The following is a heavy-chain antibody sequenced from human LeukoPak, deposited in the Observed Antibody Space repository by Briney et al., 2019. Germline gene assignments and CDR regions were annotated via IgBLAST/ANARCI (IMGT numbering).Heavy chain of an antibody. J-gene: IGHJ4*02. CDR2: IYYSGST. Sequence: SETLSLTCTVSGGSISSYYWSWIRQHPGKGLEWIGYIYYSGSTYYNPSLKSRVTISVDTSKNQFSLKLSSVTAADTAVYYCARVVGMTHPYYLDYWGQGTLVTVSS. CDR1: GGSISSYY. V-gene: IGHV4-59*06. CDR3: ARVVGMTHPYYLDY. D-gene: IGHD3-16*02.